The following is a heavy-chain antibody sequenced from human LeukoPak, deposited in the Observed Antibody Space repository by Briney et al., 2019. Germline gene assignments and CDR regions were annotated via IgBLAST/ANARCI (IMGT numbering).Heavy chain of an antibody. V-gene: IGHV6-1*01. CDR2: TYYRSKWYN. Sequence: SQTLPLTCAISGDSVSSNSAAWNWIRQSPSRGLEWLGRTYYRSKWYNDYAVSVKSRITINPDTSKNQFSLQLNSVTPEDTAVYYCARGTPTTDYGDYRIYYGMDVWGQGTTVTVSS. J-gene: IGHJ6*02. CDR3: ARGTPTTDYGDYRIYYGMDV. CDR1: GDSVSSNSAA. D-gene: IGHD4-17*01.